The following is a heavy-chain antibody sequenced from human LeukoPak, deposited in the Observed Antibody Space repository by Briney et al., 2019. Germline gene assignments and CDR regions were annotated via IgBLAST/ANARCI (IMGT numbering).Heavy chain of an antibody. Sequence: GGSLRLCCAASGFTFSSYWMSWVRQAPGKGLEWVANIKQDGSEKYYVDSVKGRFTISRDNAKNSLYLQMNSLRAEDTAVYYCARRLYSSGVGFFDYWGQGTLVTVSS. J-gene: IGHJ4*02. D-gene: IGHD6-19*01. CDR2: IKQDGSEK. CDR1: GFTFSSYW. V-gene: IGHV3-7*01. CDR3: ARRLYSSGVGFFDY.